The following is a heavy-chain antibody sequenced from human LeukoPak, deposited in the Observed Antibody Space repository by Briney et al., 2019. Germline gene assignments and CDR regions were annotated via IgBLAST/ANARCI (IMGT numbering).Heavy chain of an antibody. CDR3: ATVGSYDSSGYYPL. CDR1: GYTLTELS. D-gene: IGHD3-22*01. J-gene: IGHJ4*02. CDR2: FDPEDGET. V-gene: IGHV1-24*01. Sequence: GASVKVSCKVSGYTLTELSMHWVRQAPGKGLESMGGFDPEDGETIYAQKFQGRVTMTEDTSTDTAYMELSSLRSEDTAVYYCATVGSYDSSGYYPLWGQGTLVTVSS.